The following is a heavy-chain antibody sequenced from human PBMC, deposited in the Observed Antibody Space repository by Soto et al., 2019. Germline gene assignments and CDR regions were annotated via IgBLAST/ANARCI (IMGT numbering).Heavy chain of an antibody. J-gene: IGHJ6*02. V-gene: IGHV3-48*02. Sequence: EVQLFESGGGLVQPGGSLRRSCAASGFTFSSYTMNWVRRAPGKGLEWVSYISGSSSTIYYAYSVKGRFTISRDSAKRSLYLKMNSLRDEDTAVYYCARDKGVMAAGGMDVWGQGTTVTVSS. CDR3: ARDKGVMAAGGMDV. CDR2: ISGSSSTI. D-gene: IGHD2-15*01. CDR1: GFTFSSYT.